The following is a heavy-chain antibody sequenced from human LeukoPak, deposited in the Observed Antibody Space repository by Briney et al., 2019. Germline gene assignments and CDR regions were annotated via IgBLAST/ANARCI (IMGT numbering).Heavy chain of an antibody. Sequence: SETLSLTCTVSGGSTSSYYWSWIRQPPGKELEFIGYIYYTGSTNYNPSLKSRLTISVDTSKNQFSLKLSSVTAADTAVYYCARHAAAAGSFDYWGQGSLVTVSS. CDR2: IYYTGST. CDR1: GGSTSSYY. CDR3: ARHAAAAGSFDY. J-gene: IGHJ4*02. D-gene: IGHD6-13*01. V-gene: IGHV4-59*08.